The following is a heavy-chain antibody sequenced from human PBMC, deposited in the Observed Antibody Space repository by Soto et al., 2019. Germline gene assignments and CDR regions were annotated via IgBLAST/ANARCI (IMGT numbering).Heavy chain of an antibody. CDR1: GGSISSGGYS. V-gene: IGHV4-30-2*01. J-gene: IGHJ4*02. CDR3: ASGSHGPHY. CDR2: ISHSGST. Sequence: QLQLQESGSGLVKPSQTLSLTCAVSGGSISSGGYSWSWIRQPPGKGLEWIGYISHSGSTYYNPSXESRVTISVDRSKNQFSLKLSSVTAADTAMYYCASGSHGPHYWGQGTLVTVSS.